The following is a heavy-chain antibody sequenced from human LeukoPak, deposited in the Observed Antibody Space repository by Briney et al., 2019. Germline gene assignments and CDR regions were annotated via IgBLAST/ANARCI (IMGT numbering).Heavy chain of an antibody. CDR3: ARGDWAPFDY. CDR2: IDQDGGGK. J-gene: IGHJ4*02. V-gene: IGHV3-7*01. Sequence: AGGSLRLSCAASGFTFSDYCMNWVRQAPGKGLEWVANIDQDGGGKYYLDSVKGRFTISRDNAKNSLYLQINSLRAEDTAVYYCARGDWAPFDYWGQGSLLTVSS. D-gene: IGHD2-21*02. CDR1: GFTFSDYC.